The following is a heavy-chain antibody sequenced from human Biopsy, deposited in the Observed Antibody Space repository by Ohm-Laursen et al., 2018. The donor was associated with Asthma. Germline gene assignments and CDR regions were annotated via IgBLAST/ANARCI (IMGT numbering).Heavy chain of an antibody. Sequence: LRLSCAASGFTFGDYWMSWVRQVPGKGLEWVANIKHDGSEKNHVDSLKGRFTISRDNAKNSLYLQMNSLRAEDTAVYYCARTFHFWSPYHAEHYQLWGQGTLVTVSS. CDR1: GFTFGDYW. CDR3: ARTFHFWSPYHAEHYQL. V-gene: IGHV3-7*01. D-gene: IGHD3-3*02. CDR2: IKHDGSEK. J-gene: IGHJ1*01.